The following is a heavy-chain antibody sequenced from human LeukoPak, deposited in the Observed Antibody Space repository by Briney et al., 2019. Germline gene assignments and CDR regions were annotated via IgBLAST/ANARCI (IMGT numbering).Heavy chain of an antibody. J-gene: IGHJ4*02. CDR1: GFTFSSYS. CDR2: ISSSSSYI. V-gene: IGHV3-21*01. Sequence: GGSLRLSCAASGFTFSSYSMNWVRQAPGKGLEWVSSISSSSSYIYYADPVKGRFTISRDNAKNSLYLQMNSLRAEDTAVYYCARDRPTTPFDYWGQGTLVTVSS. D-gene: IGHD4-17*01. CDR3: ARDRPTTPFDY.